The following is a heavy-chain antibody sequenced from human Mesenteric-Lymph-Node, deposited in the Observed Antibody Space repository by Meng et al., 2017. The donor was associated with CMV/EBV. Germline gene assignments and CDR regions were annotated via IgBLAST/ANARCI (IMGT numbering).Heavy chain of an antibody. V-gene: IGHV1-69*06. CDR2: IIPIFGAA. D-gene: IGHD1-26*01. CDR1: GGTFSSYA. CDR3: AAEYRETGNFDY. Sequence: SVKVSCKASGGTFSSYAISWVRQAPGQGLEWMGGIIPIFGAANYAQKFQGRVTITADKSTSTAYMELSSLRSEDSALYYCAAEYRETGNFDYWGQGTLVTVSS. J-gene: IGHJ4*02.